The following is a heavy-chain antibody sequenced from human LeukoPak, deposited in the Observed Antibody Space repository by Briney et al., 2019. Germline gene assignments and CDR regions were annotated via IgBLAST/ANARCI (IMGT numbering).Heavy chain of an antibody. J-gene: IGHJ4*02. V-gene: IGHV4-59*12. CDR3: ARDLGYSYGSWIDY. D-gene: IGHD5-18*01. CDR1: GGSISNYY. CDR2: IYYSGST. Sequence: PSETLSLTCTVSGGSISNYYWSWIRQPPEKGLEWIGYIYYSGSTNYNPSLKSRASISGDTSKNQFSLKLSSVTAADTAVYCARDLGYSYGSWIDYWGQGTLVTVSS.